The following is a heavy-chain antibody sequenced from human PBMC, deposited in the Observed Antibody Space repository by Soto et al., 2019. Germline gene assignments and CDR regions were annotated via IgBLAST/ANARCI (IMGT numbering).Heavy chain of an antibody. CDR3: ARDPGDRNGVSV. CDR2: IYSGGST. D-gene: IGHD1-26*01. CDR1: GFTVSSDY. Sequence: EVQVVESGGGLVQPGGSLRLSCAASGFTVSSDYMSWVRQAPGKGLEWVSVIYSGGSTYYADSVKGRYTISRDNSKNTLYLQRNSLRAEDTAVYYCARDPGDRNGVSVWGQGTTVTVSS. V-gene: IGHV3-66*01. J-gene: IGHJ6*02.